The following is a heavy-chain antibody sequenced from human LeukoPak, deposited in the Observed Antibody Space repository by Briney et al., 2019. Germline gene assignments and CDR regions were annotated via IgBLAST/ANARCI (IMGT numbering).Heavy chain of an antibody. V-gene: IGHV3-30*18. CDR3: AKDEST. CDR2: ISYDGSSK. J-gene: IGHJ4*02. D-gene: IGHD1-1*01. Sequence: GRSLRLSCAASGFTFSSYGMHWVRQAPGKGLEWVAVISYDGSSKYYADSVKGRFTISRDNSKNTLYLQMNSLRAEDTAVYYCAKDESTWGQGTLVTVSS. CDR1: GFTFSSYG.